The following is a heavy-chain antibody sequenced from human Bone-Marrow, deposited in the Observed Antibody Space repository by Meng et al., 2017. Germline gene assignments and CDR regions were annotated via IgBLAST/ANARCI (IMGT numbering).Heavy chain of an antibody. Sequence: EGQLVVSGGGLVKHGGYLSVSCAASGFTFSDYSMNWVRQAPGKGLEWVSSISSSSSYIYYADSVKGRFTISRDNSKNTLYLQMNSLRAEDTAVYYCAADGALRLGELGWGQGTLVTVSS. CDR1: GFTFSDYS. CDR2: ISSSSSYI. J-gene: IGHJ4*02. V-gene: IGHV3-21*01. CDR3: AADGALRLGELG. D-gene: IGHD3-16*01.